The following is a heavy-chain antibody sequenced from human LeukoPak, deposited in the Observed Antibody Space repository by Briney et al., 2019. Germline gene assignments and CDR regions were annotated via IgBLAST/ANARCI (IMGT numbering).Heavy chain of an antibody. J-gene: IGHJ6*02. Sequence: SETLSLTCAVSGGSISNYYCSWIRQPPGKGLEWLGYIHYSGYTNYNPSLKSRVTISVDTSKNQFSLNLSSVTAADTAVYYCARQPQHDSSSWSRVRYYYYYGMDVWGQGTTVTVSS. CDR3: ARQPQHDSSSWSRVRYYYYYGMDV. D-gene: IGHD6-13*01. CDR1: GGSISNYY. V-gene: IGHV4-59*08. CDR2: IHYSGYT.